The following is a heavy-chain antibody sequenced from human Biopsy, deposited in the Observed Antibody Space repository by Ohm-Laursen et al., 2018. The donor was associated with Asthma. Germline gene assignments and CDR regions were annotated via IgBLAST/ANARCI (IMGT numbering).Heavy chain of an antibody. CDR2: IYYSGST. CDR3: VRQSGYRSGWPKLLFVYYGMDV. CDR1: GGSINIGDYY. V-gene: IGHV4-39*01. Sequence: SETLSLTCTVSGGSINIGDYYWSWIRQHPVKGLEWIGHIYYSGSTYYNPSLKSRVTISLDASKNEFSLRLTYATAADTAQYYCVRQSGYRSGWPKLLFVYYGMDVWGPGTTVTVSS. J-gene: IGHJ6*02. D-gene: IGHD6-19*01.